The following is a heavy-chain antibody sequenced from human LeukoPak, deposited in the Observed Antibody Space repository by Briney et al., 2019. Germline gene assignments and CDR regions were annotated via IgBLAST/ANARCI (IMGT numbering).Heavy chain of an antibody. D-gene: IGHD2-2*01. CDR1: GFTFNSYA. J-gene: IGHJ4*02. Sequence: GGSLRLSCAASGFTFNSYAMQWVRHAPGKGLEYVSGIDSIGDSTYYANSVKGRFSISRDNSKNTVYLQMDSLKAEDMAVYYCARADCSSSSCYTVSYWGQGTLVTVSS. V-gene: IGHV3-64*01. CDR3: ARADCSSSSCYTVSY. CDR2: IDSIGDST.